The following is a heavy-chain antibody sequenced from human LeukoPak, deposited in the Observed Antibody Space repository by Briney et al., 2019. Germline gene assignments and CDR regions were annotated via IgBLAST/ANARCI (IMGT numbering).Heavy chain of an antibody. CDR3: ARGPVPRYYDYVWGSYRPKYYFDY. J-gene: IGHJ4*02. Sequence: ASVKVSCKASGYTFTSYGISWVRQAPGQGLEWMEWISAYNGNTNYARKLQGRVTMTTDTSTSTAYMELRSLRSDDTAVYYCARGPVPRYYDYVWGSYRPKYYFDYWGQGTLVTVSS. CDR1: GYTFTSYG. D-gene: IGHD3-16*02. CDR2: ISAYNGNT. V-gene: IGHV1-18*01.